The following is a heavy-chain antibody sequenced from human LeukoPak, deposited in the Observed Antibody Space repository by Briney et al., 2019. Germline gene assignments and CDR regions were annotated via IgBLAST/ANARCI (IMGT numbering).Heavy chain of an antibody. V-gene: IGHV1-2*04. CDR2: INPNSGGT. CDR3: ARDPPGAAAGFDY. Sequence: GASVKVSCKASGYTFTSYGISWVRQAPGQGLEWMGWINPNSGGTNYAQKFQGWVTMTRDTSISTAYMELSRLRSDDTAVYYCARDPPGAAAGFDYWGQGTLVTVSS. D-gene: IGHD6-13*01. CDR1: GYTFTSYG. J-gene: IGHJ4*02.